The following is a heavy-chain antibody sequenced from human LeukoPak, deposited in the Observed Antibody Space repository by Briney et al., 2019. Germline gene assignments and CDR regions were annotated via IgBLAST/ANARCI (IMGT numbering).Heavy chain of an antibody. D-gene: IGHD6-19*01. V-gene: IGHV3-30-3*01. CDR2: ISYDGGNK. CDR1: GFTVSSNY. J-gene: IGHJ6*02. CDR3: ARVDSSGWLIYGMDV. Sequence: GGSLRLSCAASGFTVSSNYMSWVRQAPGKGLEWVAAISYDGGNKIYADSVKGRFTISRDNSKNTLSLQMNSLRPEDTAVYYCARVDSSGWLIYGMDVWGQGSTVTVSS.